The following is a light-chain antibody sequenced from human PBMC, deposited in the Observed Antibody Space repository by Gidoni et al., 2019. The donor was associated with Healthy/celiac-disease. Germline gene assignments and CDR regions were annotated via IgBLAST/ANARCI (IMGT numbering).Light chain of an antibody. CDR1: QGISSY. Sequence: DIQLTQSPSFLSASVGDRVTITCRASQGISSYLARYQQKPVKAPKLLIYAASTLQSGVPSRFSGSGSGTEFTLTISSLPPEDFATYYCQQLNSYPRTFGQGTKVEIK. CDR2: AAS. V-gene: IGKV1-9*01. J-gene: IGKJ1*01. CDR3: QQLNSYPRT.